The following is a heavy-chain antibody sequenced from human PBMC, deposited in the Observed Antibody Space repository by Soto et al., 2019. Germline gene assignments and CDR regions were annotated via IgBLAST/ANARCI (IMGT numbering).Heavy chain of an antibody. Sequence: GGSLRLSCAASGFTFSSYGMHWVRQAPGKGLEWVAVISYDGSNKYYADSVKGRFTISRDNSKNTLYLQMNSLRAEDTAVYYCAKDRTQDYGITVLGGMDVWGQGTTVTVSS. D-gene: IGHD4-17*01. CDR2: ISYDGSNK. CDR3: AKDRTQDYGITVLGGMDV. J-gene: IGHJ6*02. CDR1: GFTFSSYG. V-gene: IGHV3-30*18.